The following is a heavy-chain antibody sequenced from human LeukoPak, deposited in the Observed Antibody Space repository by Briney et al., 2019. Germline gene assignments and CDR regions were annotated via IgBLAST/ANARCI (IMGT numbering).Heavy chain of an antibody. CDR2: IYYSGST. J-gene: IGHJ3*02. D-gene: IGHD3-22*01. CDR3: ARERYYYDSSGTDAFDI. Sequence: SETLSLTCTVSGGSISSYYWSWIRQPPGKGLEWIGDIYYSGSTNYNPSLKSRVTISVDTSKNQFSLKLSSVTAADTAVYYRARERYYYDSSGTDAFDIWGQGTMVTVSS. CDR1: GGSISSYY. V-gene: IGHV4-59*01.